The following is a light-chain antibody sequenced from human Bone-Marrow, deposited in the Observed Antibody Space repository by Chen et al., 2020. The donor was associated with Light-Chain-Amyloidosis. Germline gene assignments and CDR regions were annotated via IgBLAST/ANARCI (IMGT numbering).Light chain of an antibody. CDR3: QVWDRSSDRPV. J-gene: IGLJ3*02. CDR1: NIGSTS. Sequence: SYVMTQPSSVSSAPRQTAKIACGGNNIGSTSVHWYQQTPGQAPLLVVYDDSDRPSGIPERLSGSNSGNTATLTISRVEAVDEADYYCQVWDRSSDRPVFGGGTKLTVL. V-gene: IGLV3-21*02. CDR2: DDS.